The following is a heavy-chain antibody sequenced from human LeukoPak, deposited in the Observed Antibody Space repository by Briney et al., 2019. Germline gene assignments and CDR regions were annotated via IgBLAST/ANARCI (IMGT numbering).Heavy chain of an antibody. D-gene: IGHD5-18*01. CDR2: IRSGDHGGTT. J-gene: IGHJ4*02. CDR1: GFTFGDYA. V-gene: IGHV3-49*03. Sequence: GGSLRLSCTASGFTFGDYAMSWFRQAPGKGLEWVGFIRSGDHGGTTQYAASVKGRFIISRDDYNGIAYLQMNSLKTEDTAVYYCTRGGYQFEHWGQGTLVTVSS. CDR3: TRGGYQFEH.